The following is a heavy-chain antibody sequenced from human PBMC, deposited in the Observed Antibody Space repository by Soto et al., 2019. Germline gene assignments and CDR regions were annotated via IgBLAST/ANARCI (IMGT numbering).Heavy chain of an antibody. D-gene: IGHD3-9*01. CDR3: ARSDDKDILTGCYN. J-gene: IGHJ4*02. CDR2: IGHSGYSI. V-gene: IGHV3-23*01. CDR1: GFSFNNYA. Sequence: DVQLLESGGCLIQPGGSLRLSCAASGFSFNNYAMAWVRQAPGKALEWVSSIGHSGYSINYGDSVKGRFTISRDNSNNILFLEMTGLRAEDTAVYYCARSDDKDILTGCYNWGQGALVTVSS.